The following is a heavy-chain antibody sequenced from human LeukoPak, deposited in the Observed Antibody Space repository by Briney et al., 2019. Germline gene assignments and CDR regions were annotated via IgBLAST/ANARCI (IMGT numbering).Heavy chain of an antibody. D-gene: IGHD2-2*01. Sequence: ASVKVSCKSSGYTFIDYYIHWVRQAPGQGLEWMGWINSNSGATKYAQKFQGRVSMTRDTSINTAYMDLTNLRSDDTAIFYCARVKKLMPELEFWGQGTLVTVSS. CDR3: ARVKKLMPELEF. CDR1: GYTFIDYY. V-gene: IGHV1-2*02. J-gene: IGHJ4*02. CDR2: INSNSGAT.